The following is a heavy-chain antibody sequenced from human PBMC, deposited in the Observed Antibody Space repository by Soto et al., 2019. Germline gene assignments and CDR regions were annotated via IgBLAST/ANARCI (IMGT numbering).Heavy chain of an antibody. Sequence: PGGSLRLSCAASGFTFSDYYMSWIRQAPGKGLEWVSYISSSSSYTNYADSVKGRFTISRDNAKNSLYLQMNSLRAEDTAVYYCARIRSSSMYYFDYWGQGTLVTVSS. D-gene: IGHD6-6*01. V-gene: IGHV3-11*06. CDR3: ARIRSSSMYYFDY. J-gene: IGHJ4*02. CDR1: GFTFSDYY. CDR2: ISSSSSYT.